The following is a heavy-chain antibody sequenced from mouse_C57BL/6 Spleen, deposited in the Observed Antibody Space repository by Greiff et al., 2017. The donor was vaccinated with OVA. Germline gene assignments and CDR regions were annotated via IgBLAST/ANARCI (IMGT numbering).Heavy chain of an antibody. V-gene: IGHV1-82*01. D-gene: IGHD2-3*01. CDR1: GYAFSSSW. CDR3: AREDGYPYFDY. Sequence: QVQLKESGPELVKPGASVKISCKASGYAFSSSWMNWVKQRPGKGLEWIGRIYPGDGDTNYNGKFKGKATLTADKSSSTAYMQLSSLTSEDSAVYFCAREDGYPYFDYWGQGTTLTVSS. CDR2: IYPGDGDT. J-gene: IGHJ2*01.